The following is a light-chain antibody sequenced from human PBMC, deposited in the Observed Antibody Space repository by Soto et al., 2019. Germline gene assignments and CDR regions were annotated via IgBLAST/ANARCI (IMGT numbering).Light chain of an antibody. Sequence: QSALTQPASVSGSPGQSITISCTGTSSDVGGYNYVSWYQQHPGKAPKLMIYDVSNRPSGVSNPFSDSKSGNTASLTISGLEAEDEADYCCTSYTSSSTLFGAGTKLTVL. J-gene: IGLJ2*01. CDR3: TSYTSSSTL. V-gene: IGLV2-14*01. CDR1: SSDVGGYNY. CDR2: DVS.